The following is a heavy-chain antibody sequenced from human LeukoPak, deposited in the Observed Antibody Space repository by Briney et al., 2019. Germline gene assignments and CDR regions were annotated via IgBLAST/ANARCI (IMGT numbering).Heavy chain of an antibody. CDR2: IGGSGAGT. V-gene: IGHV3-23*01. D-gene: IGHD3-22*01. CDR3: ATTLHSGYYDLY. Sequence: GGSLRLSCAASGFTFSSYGMHWVRQAPGKGLEWVSGIGGSGAGTYYAVSVKGRFTISRDNSKNTLYLQMNSLRAEDTAVYYCATTLHSGYYDLYWGQGTLVTVSS. J-gene: IGHJ4*02. CDR1: GFTFSSYG.